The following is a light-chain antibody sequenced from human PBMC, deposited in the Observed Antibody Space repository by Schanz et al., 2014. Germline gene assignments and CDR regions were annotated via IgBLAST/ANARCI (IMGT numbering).Light chain of an antibody. V-gene: IGLV2-14*03. J-gene: IGLJ2*01. Sequence: QSVLTQPSSVSASPGQSITISCIGTNSDIGTYNYVSWYQQHPGKIPKVMIYDVSNRPSGVSNRFSGSKSGNTASLTVSGLQAEDEGDYYCSSYAGNNKLLFGGGTKLTVL. CDR3: SSYAGNNKLL. CDR2: DVS. CDR1: NSDIGTYNY.